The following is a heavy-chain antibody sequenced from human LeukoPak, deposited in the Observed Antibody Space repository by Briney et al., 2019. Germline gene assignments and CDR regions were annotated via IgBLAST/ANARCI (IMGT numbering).Heavy chain of an antibody. J-gene: IGHJ6*02. Sequence: GGSLGLFCAASGLTFRASDIHWVSQASGKGLEWIGRHKTKANNDVTAYAVSVKGRFTISRDDSKNTAYLQMNSLKTEDTAVYYCTRLHRGAETDYYYYGLDVWGQGTTVAVSS. D-gene: IGHD1-26*01. V-gene: IGHV3-73*01. CDR3: TRLHRGAETDYYYYGLDV. CDR1: GLTFRASD. CDR2: HKTKANNDVT.